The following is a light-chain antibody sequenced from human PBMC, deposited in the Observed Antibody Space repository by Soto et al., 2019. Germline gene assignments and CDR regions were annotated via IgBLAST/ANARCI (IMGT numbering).Light chain of an antibody. V-gene: IGKV1-9*01. Sequence: DNELPQSPSTLSESIGDRVTITCRASQNINSYLAWYQQKPGKAPNLLIYEASILQRGVPSRFSGSNSGTDFTLTISSLQAEDFATYYCQQSRSYPSPFRQRTKVDI. J-gene: IGKJ1*01. CDR3: QQSRSYPSP. CDR2: EAS. CDR1: QNINSY.